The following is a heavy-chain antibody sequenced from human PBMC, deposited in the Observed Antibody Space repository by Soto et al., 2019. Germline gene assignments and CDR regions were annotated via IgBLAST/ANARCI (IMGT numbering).Heavy chain of an antibody. Sequence: GGALRLPSAASGFTVRIFAVSRILQAQWNGLEWVSAIRGSGGSTYYADSVKRRFTISRDNSKNTLYLQMNSLRAEDTAVYYCAKDRSSSWYGSFSYWGQGTLVTVSS. D-gene: IGHD6-13*01. CDR2: IRGSGGST. V-gene: IGHV3-23*01. CDR1: GFTVRIFA. J-gene: IGHJ4*02. CDR3: AKDRSSSWYGSFSY.